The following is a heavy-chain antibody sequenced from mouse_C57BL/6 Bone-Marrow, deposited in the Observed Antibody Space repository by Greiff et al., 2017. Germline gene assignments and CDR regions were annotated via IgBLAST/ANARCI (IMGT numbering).Heavy chain of an antibody. CDR1: GYSFTDYN. J-gene: IGHJ4*01. CDR2: INPNYGTT. Sequence: VQLQQPGADLVQPGASVKISCKASGYSFTDYNMTWVKQSTGKSLEWIGVINPNYGTTSYNQKFKGKATLTVDQSASTAYMQLNSLTSEDSAVYYCARGYNYDYAMNYWGQGTSVTVTS. D-gene: IGHD2-12*01. V-gene: IGHV1-39*01. CDR3: ARGYNYDYAMNY.